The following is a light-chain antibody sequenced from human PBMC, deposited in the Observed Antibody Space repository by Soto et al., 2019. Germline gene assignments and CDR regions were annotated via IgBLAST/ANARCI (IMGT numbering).Light chain of an antibody. CDR3: QKYNSAPLT. V-gene: IGKV1-39*01. Sequence: DIQLTQSPSSLSASVGDKVTITCRASQSIRSYLNWVQQKPGKAPRLLIYDASSLQTGVPSRFSGSGPGTDFSLTISSLQPEDVATYYCQKYNSAPLTFGGGTKVDIK. CDR2: DAS. CDR1: QSIRSY. J-gene: IGKJ4*01.